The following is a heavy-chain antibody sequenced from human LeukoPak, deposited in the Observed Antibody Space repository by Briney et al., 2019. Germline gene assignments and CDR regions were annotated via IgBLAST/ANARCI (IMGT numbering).Heavy chain of an antibody. V-gene: IGHV1-18*01. D-gene: IGHD3-22*01. CDR2: ISAYNGNT. J-gene: IGHJ6*03. CDR3: ARDHVNYYDSSGYYYHLDV. CDR1: GYTFTSYG. Sequence: ASVKVSCKASGYTFTSYGISWVRQAPGQGLEWVGWISAYNGNTNYAQKLQGRVTMTTDTSTSTAYMELRSLRSDDTAVYYCARDHVNYYDSSGYYYHLDVWGKGTTVTVSS.